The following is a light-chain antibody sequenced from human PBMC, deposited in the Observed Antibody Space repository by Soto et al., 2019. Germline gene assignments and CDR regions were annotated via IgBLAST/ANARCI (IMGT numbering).Light chain of an antibody. CDR3: QQYYSIPFT. V-gene: IGKV1-39*01. CDR2: DAS. J-gene: IGKJ2*01. CDR1: QSLSGY. Sequence: DIQMTQSPSSLSASVGDRVTITCRASQSLSGYLNWYQQKPGKAPKLLIYDASSLQSGVPSRFSGSGSGTDFTLTISSLQAEDVAVYYCQQYYSIPFTFGQGTKLEI.